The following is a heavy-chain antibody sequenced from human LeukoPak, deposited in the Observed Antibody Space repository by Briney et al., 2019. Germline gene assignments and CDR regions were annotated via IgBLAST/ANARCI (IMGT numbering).Heavy chain of an antibody. CDR3: ARDVSIAAAGDY. CDR2: IYSGGST. D-gene: IGHD6-13*01. V-gene: IGHV3-53*01. J-gene: IGHJ4*02. Sequence: PGGSLRLSCAASGFSVSGSYMTWVRQAPGKGLEWVSVIYSGGSTYYADSVKGRFTISRDNSKNTLYLQMNSLRAEDTAVYYCARDVSIAAAGDYWGQGTLVTVSS. CDR1: GFSVSGSY.